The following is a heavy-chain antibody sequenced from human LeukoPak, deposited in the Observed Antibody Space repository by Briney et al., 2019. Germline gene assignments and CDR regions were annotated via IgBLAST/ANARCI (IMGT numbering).Heavy chain of an antibody. D-gene: IGHD5-12*01. Sequence: ASVKVSCKASGYKFTSYGISWVRQAPGQGLDWMGWISAYNSNTNYAHNLQGRVTMTTDTSTSTAYMELRSLRSDDTAVYYCARGATENWFDPWGQGTLVTVSS. J-gene: IGHJ5*02. CDR3: ARGATENWFDP. CDR1: GYKFTSYG. CDR2: ISAYNSNT. V-gene: IGHV1-18*01.